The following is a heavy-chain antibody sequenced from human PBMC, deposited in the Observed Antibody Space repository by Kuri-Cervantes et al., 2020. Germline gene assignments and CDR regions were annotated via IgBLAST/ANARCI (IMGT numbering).Heavy chain of an antibody. V-gene: IGHV1-69*13. CDR3: ARGDLEWSTDPGGYYYYMDV. D-gene: IGHD3-3*01. Sequence: SVKVSCKASVGIFSSYGISWVRQAPGQGPEWMGGIIPIFGTANYAQKFQGRVTITADESTSTAYMELSSLRSEDTAVYYCARGDLEWSTDPGGYYYYMDVWGKGTTVTVSS. J-gene: IGHJ6*03. CDR1: VGIFSSYG. CDR2: IIPIFGTA.